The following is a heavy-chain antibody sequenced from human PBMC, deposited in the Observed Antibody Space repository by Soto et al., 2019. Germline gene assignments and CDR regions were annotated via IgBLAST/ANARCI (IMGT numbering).Heavy chain of an antibody. CDR3: VRDGTKTLRDWFDP. CDR1: GASISGFY. CDR2: IYATGTT. J-gene: IGHJ5*02. D-gene: IGHD1-1*01. V-gene: IGHV4-4*07. Sequence: SETLSLTCTVSGASISGFYWSWIRKSAGKGLEWIGRIYATGTTDYNPSLKSRVMMSVDPSKKQFSLKLRSVTAADTAVYYCVRDGTKTLRDWFDPWGQGISVTVSS.